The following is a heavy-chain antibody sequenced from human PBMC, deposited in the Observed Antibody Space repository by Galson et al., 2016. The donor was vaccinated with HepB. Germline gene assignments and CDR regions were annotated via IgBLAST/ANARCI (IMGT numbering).Heavy chain of an antibody. D-gene: IGHD4-17*01. CDR1: GFTFGDYL. V-gene: IGHV3-49*03. Sequence: SLRLSCAAAGFTFGDYLMAWYRQAPGKGLEWVGLTRSKGYGGTTEYAASVKGRFTISRDESKAIAYLQMNSLKTEDTAVYYCTREIYGDSDYWGQGTLVTVSS. J-gene: IGHJ4*02. CDR3: TREIYGDSDY. CDR2: TRSKGYGGTT.